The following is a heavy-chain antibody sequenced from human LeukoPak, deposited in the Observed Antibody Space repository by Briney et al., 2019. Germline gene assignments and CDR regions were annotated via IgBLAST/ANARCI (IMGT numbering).Heavy chain of an antibody. CDR3: ARKLPTRYYYYYGMDV. CDR2: IYYSGNT. V-gene: IGHV4-31*03. CDR1: SGSISSDGYY. Sequence: SETLSLTCTVSSGSISSDGYYWTWIRQLPGKGLEWIGYIYYSGNTFYNPSLKSRVSISVDTSNNQFSLKLSSVTAADTAVYYCARKLPTRYYYYYGMDVWGQGTTVTVSS. J-gene: IGHJ6*02. D-gene: IGHD1-7*01.